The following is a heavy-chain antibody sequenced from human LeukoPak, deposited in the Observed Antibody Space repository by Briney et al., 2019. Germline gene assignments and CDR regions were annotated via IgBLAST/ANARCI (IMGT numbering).Heavy chain of an antibody. Sequence: GGSLRLSCAASGFTFSSYAMHWVRQAPGKGLEWVAVISYDGSNKYYADSVKGRFTISRDNSKNTLYLQMNSLRAEDTAVYYCARENSSGWYGGFDSWAQGTLVTVS. CDR3: ARENSSGWYGGFDS. CDR1: GFTFSSYA. CDR2: ISYDGSNK. J-gene: IGHJ4*02. D-gene: IGHD6-19*01. V-gene: IGHV3-30-3*01.